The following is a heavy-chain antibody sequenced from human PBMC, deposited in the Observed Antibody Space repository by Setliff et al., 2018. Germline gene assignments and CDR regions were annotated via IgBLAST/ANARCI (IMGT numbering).Heavy chain of an antibody. D-gene: IGHD3-10*01. CDR1: GFIFSGSA. CDR3: TLDLLWFGELFHDS. J-gene: IGHJ5*01. Sequence: GGSLRLSCAASGFIFSGSAIHWVRQASGKGLEWVGRIRSKTNNYATAYAASVKGRFSISREDSENTAYLLMHSLTTEDTAVYYCTLDLLWFGELFHDSWGQGTLVTVSS. CDR2: IRSKTNNYAT. V-gene: IGHV3-73*01.